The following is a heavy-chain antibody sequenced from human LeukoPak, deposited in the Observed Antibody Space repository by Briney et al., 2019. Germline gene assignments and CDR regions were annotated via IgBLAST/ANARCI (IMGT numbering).Heavy chain of an antibody. V-gene: IGHV3-23*01. CDR3: AKDKGALIAAAGILDY. Sequence: GGSLRLSCAASGFTFSSYATTWVRQAPGKGLEWVSVISGSGGSTYYADSVKGRFTISRDNSKNTVYLQMNSLRAEDTAVYYCAKDKGALIAAAGILDYWGQGTLVTVSS. J-gene: IGHJ4*02. CDR1: GFTFSSYA. CDR2: ISGSGGST. D-gene: IGHD6-13*01.